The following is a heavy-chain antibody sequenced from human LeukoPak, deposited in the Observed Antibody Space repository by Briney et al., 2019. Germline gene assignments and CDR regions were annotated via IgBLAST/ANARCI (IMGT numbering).Heavy chain of an antibody. CDR1: GGSISSYY. CDR3: ARGHGTYYYDSSDWFDP. CDR2: IYYSGST. J-gene: IGHJ5*02. V-gene: IGHV4-59*12. Sequence: PSETLSLTCTVSGGSISSYYWSWIRQPPGKGLEWIGYIYYSGSTNYNPSLKSRVTISVDTSKNQFSLKLSSVTAADTAVYYCARGHGTYYYDSSDWFDPWGQGTLVTVSS. D-gene: IGHD3-22*01.